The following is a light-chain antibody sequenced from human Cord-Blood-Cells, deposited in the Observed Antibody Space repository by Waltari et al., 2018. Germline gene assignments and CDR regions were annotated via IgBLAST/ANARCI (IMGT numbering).Light chain of an antibody. CDR3: SSYAGSNNVV. V-gene: IGLV2-8*01. J-gene: IGLJ2*01. CDR2: EVS. Sequence: QSVLTQPPYASGSPGPSVTTSCTGTSSAVGGYNHVSWYQQHPGKAPKLMIYEVSKRPSRVPDRFAGSKSGNTASLTVSGLQAEDEADYYCSSYAGSNNVVFGGGTKLTVL. CDR1: SSAVGGYNH.